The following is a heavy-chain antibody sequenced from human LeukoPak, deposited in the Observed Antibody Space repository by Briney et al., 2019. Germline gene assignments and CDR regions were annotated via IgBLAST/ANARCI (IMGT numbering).Heavy chain of an antibody. CDR1: GFTFSSYS. Sequence: GGSLRLSCAASGFTFSSYSMNWVRQAPGKGLEWVSYISSSSSTIYYADSVKGRFTISRDNAKNSLYLHMNSLRAEDTAVYYCARDRGDFWSGYPHWFDPWGQGTLVTVSS. CDR2: ISSSSSTI. V-gene: IGHV3-48*01. CDR3: ARDRGDFWSGYPHWFDP. D-gene: IGHD3-3*01. J-gene: IGHJ5*02.